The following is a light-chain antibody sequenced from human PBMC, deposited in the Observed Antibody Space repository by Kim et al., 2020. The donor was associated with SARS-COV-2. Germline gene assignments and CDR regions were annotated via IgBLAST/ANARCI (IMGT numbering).Light chain of an antibody. CDR3: QQYGTLPYT. Sequence: EIVLTQSPGTLSLSPGERATLSCRASQSVNSRYLAWYQVKPGQAPRLLIFGASSWATGVPDRFSGSGSETDFTLTISSLEPEDFAVYYCQQYGTLPYTFGQGTKLEI. J-gene: IGKJ2*01. CDR1: QSVNSRY. CDR2: GAS. V-gene: IGKV3-20*01.